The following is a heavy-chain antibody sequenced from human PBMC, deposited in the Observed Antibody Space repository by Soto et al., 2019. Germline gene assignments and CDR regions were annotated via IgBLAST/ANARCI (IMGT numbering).Heavy chain of an antibody. CDR2: IYYSGST. D-gene: IGHD6-13*01. J-gene: IGHJ4*02. CDR1: GGSISSSRYY. CDR3: ARRGSSSWYGY. Sequence: QLQLQESGPGLVKPSETLSLTCTVSGGSISSSRYYRRWIRQPPGKGLEWIGSIYYSGSTYYNPPLRSRVTISVDTSKNQFSLKLSSVTAADTAVYYCARRGSSSWYGYWGQGTMVTVSS. V-gene: IGHV4-39*01.